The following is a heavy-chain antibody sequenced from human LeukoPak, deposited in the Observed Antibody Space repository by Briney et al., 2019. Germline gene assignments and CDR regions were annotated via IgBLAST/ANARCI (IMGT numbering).Heavy chain of an antibody. D-gene: IGHD2-15*01. CDR3: ARGYCSGGSCYRRFDP. V-gene: IGHV1-69*13. CDR2: IIPIFGTA. J-gene: IGHJ5*02. Sequence: SVKVSCKASGGTFSSYAISWVRQAPGQGLEWMGGIIPIFGTANYAQKFQGRVTITADESTSTAYMELSSLRSEDTAVYYCARGYCSGGSCYRRFDPWGQGTLVTVSS. CDR1: GGTFSSYA.